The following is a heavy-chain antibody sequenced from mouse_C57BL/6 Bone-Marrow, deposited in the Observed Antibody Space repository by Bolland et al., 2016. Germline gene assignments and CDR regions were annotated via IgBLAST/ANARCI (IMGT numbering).Heavy chain of an antibody. J-gene: IGHJ3*01. V-gene: IGHV1-64*01. Sequence: HPNSGSTNYNEKFKSKATLTVDKSSSTAYMQLSSLTSEDSAVYYCATARGSSYDFDYWGQGTLV. D-gene: IGHD1-1*01. CDR3: ATARGSSYDFDY. CDR2: HPNSGST.